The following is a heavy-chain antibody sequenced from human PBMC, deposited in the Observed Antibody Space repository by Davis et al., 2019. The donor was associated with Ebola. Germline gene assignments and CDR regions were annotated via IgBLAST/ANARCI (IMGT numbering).Heavy chain of an antibody. D-gene: IGHD6-19*01. Sequence: ASVKVSCKASGYTFTNYGINWVRQAPGQGLEWMGWISGFNGNTDYAQKFQGRVSMTTDTSTTKAYMELRSLRSDDTAVYYCAREGSSGWKGYFDYWGQGTLVTVSS. CDR2: ISGFNGNT. CDR3: AREGSSGWKGYFDY. V-gene: IGHV1-18*01. J-gene: IGHJ4*02. CDR1: GYTFTNYG.